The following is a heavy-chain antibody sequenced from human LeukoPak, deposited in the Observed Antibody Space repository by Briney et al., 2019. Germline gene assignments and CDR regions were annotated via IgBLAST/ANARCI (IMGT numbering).Heavy chain of an antibody. CDR2: IYHSGST. CDR1: GGSISSGGYS. Sequence: SETLSLTCAVSGGSISSGGYSWSWIRQPPGKGLEWIGYIYHSGSTYYNPSLKSRVTISVDTSKNQFSLKLSSVTAADTAVYYCARSGMITFGGVIVTARHYFDYWGQGTLVTVSS. J-gene: IGHJ4*02. V-gene: IGHV4-30-2*01. CDR3: ARSGMITFGGVIVTARHYFDY. D-gene: IGHD3-16*02.